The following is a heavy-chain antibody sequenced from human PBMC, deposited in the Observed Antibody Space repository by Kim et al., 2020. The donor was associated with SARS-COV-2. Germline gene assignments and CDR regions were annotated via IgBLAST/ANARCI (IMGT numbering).Heavy chain of an antibody. CDR2: IKQDGSEK. J-gene: IGHJ4*02. CDR1: GFTFSSYW. CDR3: ARLSVAGTDY. Sequence: GGSLRLSCAGSGFTFSSYWMSWVRQAAGKGLEWVANIKQDGSEKYYVDSVKGRFTITRDNAKNSLYLQMNSLRAEDTAVYYCARLSVAGTDYWGQGTLVTVSS. D-gene: IGHD6-19*01. V-gene: IGHV3-7*01.